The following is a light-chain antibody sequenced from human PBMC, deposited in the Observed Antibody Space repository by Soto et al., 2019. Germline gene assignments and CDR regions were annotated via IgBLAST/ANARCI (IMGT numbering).Light chain of an antibody. J-gene: IGKJ1*01. Sequence: DIQMTQSPSSLSASVGDRVTVTCRASQSISSWLAWCQQKPGKAPKLLIYKASSLESGVPSRFSGSGSGTELTLTISSLQPDDFATYYCQQYNSYSRTFGQGTKVEIK. CDR2: KAS. CDR3: QQYNSYSRT. CDR1: QSISSW. V-gene: IGKV1-5*03.